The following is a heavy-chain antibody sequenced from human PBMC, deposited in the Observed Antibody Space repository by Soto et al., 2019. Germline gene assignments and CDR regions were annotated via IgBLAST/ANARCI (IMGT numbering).Heavy chain of an antibody. CDR2: MNPNSGNT. D-gene: IGHD6-6*01. Sequence: GASVKVSCKASGYTFTSYDINWVRQATGQGLEWMGWMNPNSGNTGYAQKFQGRVTMTRNTSISTAYMELSSLRSEYTAVYYCATRPKYSSSSKAPRYYYCMDVWGQGTTVTVSS. J-gene: IGHJ6*02. CDR3: ATRPKYSSSSKAPRYYYCMDV. V-gene: IGHV1-8*01. CDR1: GYTFTSYD.